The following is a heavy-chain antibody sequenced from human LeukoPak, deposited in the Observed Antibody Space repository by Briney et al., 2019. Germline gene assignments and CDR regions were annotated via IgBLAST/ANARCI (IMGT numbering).Heavy chain of an antibody. D-gene: IGHD3-10*01. CDR2: IIPILGIA. J-gene: IGHJ4*02. CDR3: ARDRRSGPFDY. V-gene: IGHV1-69*04. CDR1: GGTFSSYA. Sequence: SVKVSCKASGGTFSSYAISWVRQAPGQGLEWMGRIIPILGIANYAQKFQGRVTITADKPTSTAYMELSSLRSEDTAVYYCARDRRSGPFDYWGQGTLVTVSS.